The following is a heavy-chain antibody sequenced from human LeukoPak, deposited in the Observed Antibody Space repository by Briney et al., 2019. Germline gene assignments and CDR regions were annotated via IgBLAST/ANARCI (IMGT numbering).Heavy chain of an antibody. V-gene: IGHV3-21*01. CDR3: ARGLAVAVAGQENGFDY. D-gene: IGHD6-19*01. CDR1: GFTFSSYS. CDR2: ISSSSSYI. J-gene: IGHJ4*02. Sequence: GGSLRLSCAASGFTFSSYSMNRVRQAPGKGLEWVSSISSSSSYIYYADSVKGRFTISRDNAKNSLYLQMNSLRAEDTAVYYCARGLAVAVAGQENGFDYWGQGTLVTVSS.